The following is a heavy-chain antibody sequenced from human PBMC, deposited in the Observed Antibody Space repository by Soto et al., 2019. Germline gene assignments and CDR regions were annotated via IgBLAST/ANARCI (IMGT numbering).Heavy chain of an antibody. CDR1: GGTFSSYA. Sequence: QVQLVQSGAEVKKPGSSVKVSCKASGGTFSSYAISWVRQAPGQGLEWMGGIIPIFGTANYAQKFQGRVTIPADEFTSTAYMERSSLRSEDTAVYYCARVYSSGYYYFDYWGQGTLVTVSS. V-gene: IGHV1-69*01. CDR2: IIPIFGTA. D-gene: IGHD3-22*01. CDR3: ARVYSSGYYYFDY. J-gene: IGHJ4*02.